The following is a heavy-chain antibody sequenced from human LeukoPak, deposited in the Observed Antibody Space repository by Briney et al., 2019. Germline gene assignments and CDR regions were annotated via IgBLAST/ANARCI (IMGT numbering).Heavy chain of an antibody. CDR1: GFTISSYA. CDR3: AREERGYSGYDRGRIDY. D-gene: IGHD5-12*01. Sequence: PGGSLRLSCAASGFTISSYAMSWVRQAPGKGLEWVANIKQDGSEKYYVDSVKGRFTISRDNAKNSLYLQMNSLRAEDTAVYYCAREERGYSGYDRGRIDYWGQGTLVTVSS. CDR2: IKQDGSEK. J-gene: IGHJ4*02. V-gene: IGHV3-7*01.